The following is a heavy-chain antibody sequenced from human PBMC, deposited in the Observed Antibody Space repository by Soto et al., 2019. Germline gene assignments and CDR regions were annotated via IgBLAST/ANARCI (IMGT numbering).Heavy chain of an antibody. J-gene: IGHJ6*02. D-gene: IGHD2-8*01. V-gene: IGHV1-2*04. CDR1: GYSFTDYH. CDR3: ARGHSTDCSHGVCSFIYNHEMDV. CDR2: IKPQSGGT. Sequence: QVQLVQSGAEVKKPGASVRVSCKASGYSFTDYHIHWVRQAPGQGLEWLGRIKPQSGGTSTAQKFQGWVTMTRDRSISTVYMELTRLRSDDTAVYFCARGHSTDCSHGVCSFIYNHEMDVWGPGTTVTVSS.